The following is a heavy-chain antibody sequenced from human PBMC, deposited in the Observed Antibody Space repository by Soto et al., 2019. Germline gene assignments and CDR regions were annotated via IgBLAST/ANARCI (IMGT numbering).Heavy chain of an antibody. D-gene: IGHD3-22*01. V-gene: IGHV3-23*01. J-gene: IGHJ4*01. CDR1: GSNLSSYA. Sequence: VTLRLPWVRAGSNLSSYARGWLRQAAGKGLAWVSSRAHNAYNTYYGGSVQGRFSLSRDISKKTLFFSMACLRTDDTAIYYCVRYPPYGTTGIYYPDYLAYWGLGTMVAISS. CDR2: RAHNAYNT. CDR3: VRYPPYGTTGIYYPDYLAY.